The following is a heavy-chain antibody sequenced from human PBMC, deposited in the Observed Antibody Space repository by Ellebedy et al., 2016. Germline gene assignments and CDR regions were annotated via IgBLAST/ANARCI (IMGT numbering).Heavy chain of an antibody. V-gene: IGHV3-33*01. CDR1: GFTFSSYG. J-gene: IGHJ6*02. Sequence: GGSLRLSCAASGFTFSSYGMHWVRQAPGKGLEWVAVIWYDGSNKYYADSVKGRFTISRDNSKNTLFLHMNSLRAEDTAVYYCAREPGIAAAGTDYYGMDVWGQGTTVTVSS. CDR2: IWYDGSNK. D-gene: IGHD6-13*01. CDR3: AREPGIAAAGTDYYGMDV.